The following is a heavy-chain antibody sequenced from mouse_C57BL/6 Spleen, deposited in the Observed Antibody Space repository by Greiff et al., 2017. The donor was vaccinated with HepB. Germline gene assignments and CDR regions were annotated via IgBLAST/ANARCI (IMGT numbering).Heavy chain of an antibody. CDR1: GYAFTNYL. D-gene: IGHD1-1*01. CDR3: ARGDYGSGFDY. J-gene: IGHJ2*01. CDR2: INPGSGGT. Sequence: VQLQQSGAELVRPGTSVKVSCKASGYAFTNYLIEWVKQRPGQGLEWIGVINPGSGGTNYNEKFKGKVTLTADKSSSTAYMQLSSLTSEDSAVYFCARGDYGSGFDYWGQGTTLTVSS. V-gene: IGHV1-54*01.